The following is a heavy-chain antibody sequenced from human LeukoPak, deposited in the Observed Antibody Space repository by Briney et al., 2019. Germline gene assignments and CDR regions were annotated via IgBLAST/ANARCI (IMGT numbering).Heavy chain of an antibody. Sequence: SETLSLTCTVSGGSISSYYWSWIRQPPGKGLEWIGYIYYSGSTNYNPSLKSRVTISVDTSKNQFSLKLSSVTAADTAVYYCGXXYSSGWYYYFDYWGQGTLVTVSS. D-gene: IGHD6-19*01. J-gene: IGHJ4*02. CDR3: GXXYSSGWYYYFDY. V-gene: IGHV4-59*08. CDR1: GGSISSYY. CDR2: IYYSGST.